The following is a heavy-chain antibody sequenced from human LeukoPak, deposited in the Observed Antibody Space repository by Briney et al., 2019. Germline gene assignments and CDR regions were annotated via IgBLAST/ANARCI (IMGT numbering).Heavy chain of an antibody. CDR2: MSYDGSNK. J-gene: IGHJ5*02. CDR1: GFTFSSYA. D-gene: IGHD1-20*01. CDR3: AGVLTGTTTVGSNWFDP. Sequence: PGGSLRLSCAASGFTFSSYAMHWVREAPGKGLEWVAVMSYDGSNKYYADSVKGRFTISRDNSKNTLYLQMNSLRAEDTAVYYCAGVLTGTTTVGSNWFDPWGQGTLVTVSS. V-gene: IGHV3-30-3*01.